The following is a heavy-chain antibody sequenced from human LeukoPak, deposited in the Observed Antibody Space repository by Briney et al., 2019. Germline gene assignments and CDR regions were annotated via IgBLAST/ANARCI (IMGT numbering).Heavy chain of an antibody. CDR3: ATTPIAAAGRYFDL. J-gene: IGHJ2*01. CDR2: ISTSSSYI. V-gene: IGHV3-21*06. Sequence: GGSLRLSCAASGFTFSSYSMNWVRQAPGKGLEWVSSISTSSSYIYYADSVKGRFTISRDNAKNSLYLQMNSLRAEDTAVYYCATTPIAAAGRYFDLWGRGTLVTVSS. D-gene: IGHD6-13*01. CDR1: GFTFSSYS.